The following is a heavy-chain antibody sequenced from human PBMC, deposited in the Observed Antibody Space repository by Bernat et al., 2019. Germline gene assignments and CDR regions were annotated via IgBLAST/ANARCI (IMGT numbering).Heavy chain of an antibody. Sequence: QVQLVESGGGVVQPGRSLRLSCAASGFTFSSYGMHWVRQAPGKGLEWVAVISYDGSNKYYADSVKGRFTISRDNSKNTLYLQMNSLRAEDTAVYYCAKDVYGGNVGWGKDVWGQGTTVTVSS. CDR3: AKDVYGGNVGWGKDV. CDR1: GFTFSSYG. J-gene: IGHJ6*01. D-gene: IGHD4-17*01. V-gene: IGHV3-30*18. CDR2: ISYDGSNK.